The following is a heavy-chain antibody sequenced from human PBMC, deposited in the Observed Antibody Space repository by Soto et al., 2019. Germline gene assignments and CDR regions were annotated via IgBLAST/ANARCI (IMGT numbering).Heavy chain of an antibody. CDR2: ISSSSSYI. V-gene: IGHV3-21*01. Sequence: EVQLVESGGGLGKPGGSLRLSCAASGFTFSSYSMNWVRQAPGKGLECVSSISSSSSYIYYADSVKGRFTISRDNAKNSLFLQMSSLRAEYTAVYYCARPPYYYDSGGYYGYWGQGTLVTVSS. CDR1: GFTFSSYS. D-gene: IGHD3-22*01. CDR3: ARPPYYYDSGGYYGY. J-gene: IGHJ4*02.